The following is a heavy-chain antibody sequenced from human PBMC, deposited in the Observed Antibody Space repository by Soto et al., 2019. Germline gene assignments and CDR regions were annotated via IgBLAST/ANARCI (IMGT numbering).Heavy chain of an antibody. CDR2: IYYSGNT. D-gene: IGHD1-1*01. V-gene: IGHV4-39*01. J-gene: IGHJ4*02. CDR1: GGSISSVSYY. Sequence: QLQLQESGPGLVKPSETLSLTCTVSGGSISSVSYYWGWIRQPPGKGLEWIGSIYYSGNTYYNPSLKSRVTISVDTSKNQFSLKLSSVTAADTAVYYCARHPYFSSTGTHWGQGTLVTVSS. CDR3: ARHPYFSSTGTH.